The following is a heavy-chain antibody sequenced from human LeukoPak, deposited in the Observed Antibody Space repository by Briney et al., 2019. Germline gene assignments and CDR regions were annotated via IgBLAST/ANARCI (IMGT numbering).Heavy chain of an antibody. J-gene: IGHJ4*02. CDR3: ASGPPLLKYFEY. Sequence: GGSLRLSCAASGFTVSNAWMSWVRQAPGKGLEWVGRIKPKTDGGTTDFAAPVKGRFTISRDDSENTLYLQMNSLKTEDTAVYYCASGPPLLKYFEYWGQGTLVTVSS. V-gene: IGHV3-15*01. D-gene: IGHD2/OR15-2a*01. CDR2: IKPKTDGGTT. CDR1: GFTVSNAW.